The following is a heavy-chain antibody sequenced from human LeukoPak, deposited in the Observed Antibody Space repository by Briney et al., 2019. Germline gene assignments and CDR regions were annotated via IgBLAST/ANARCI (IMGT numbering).Heavy chain of an antibody. CDR2: ISDRSGYI. CDR3: ARHGSRLLSLQ. V-gene: IGHV3-21*01. D-gene: IGHD1-14*01. Sequence: GGSLRLSCAASGFTFSGYSTTWVRQAPGKGLEWVSAISDRSGYIYYADSVKGRFTISRDNAKNSLFLQMNSLRTEDTAFYYCARHGSRLLSLQWGQGTLVTVSS. J-gene: IGHJ4*02. CDR1: GFTFSGYS.